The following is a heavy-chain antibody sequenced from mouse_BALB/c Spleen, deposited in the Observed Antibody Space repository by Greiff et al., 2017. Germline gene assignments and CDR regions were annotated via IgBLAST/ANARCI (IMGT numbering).Heavy chain of an antibody. CDR1: GFTFSDYY. Sequence: EVQVVESGGGLVKPGGSLKLSCAASGFTFSDYYMYWVRQTPEKRLEWVATISDGGSYTYYPDSVKGRFTISRDNAKNNLYLQMSSLKSEDTAMYYCASSTGSFYAMDYWGQGTSVTVSS. CDR2: ISDGGSYT. CDR3: ASSTGSFYAMDY. J-gene: IGHJ4*01. V-gene: IGHV5-4*02. D-gene: IGHD4-1*02.